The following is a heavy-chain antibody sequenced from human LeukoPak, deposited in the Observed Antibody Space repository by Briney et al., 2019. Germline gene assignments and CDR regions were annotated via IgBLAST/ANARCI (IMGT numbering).Heavy chain of an antibody. CDR2: IYSGGSR. Sequence: GGSLRLSCAASGFTVSRSYMSWVRRAPGKGLEWVSVIYSGGSRYYADSVQGRFTISRDNSKNTVFLQMNSLRAEDTAVYYCARGGSSGYDYEAFDYWGQGTLVTVSS. CDR1: GFTVSRSY. J-gene: IGHJ4*02. D-gene: IGHD5-12*01. CDR3: ARGGSSGYDYEAFDY. V-gene: IGHV3-53*01.